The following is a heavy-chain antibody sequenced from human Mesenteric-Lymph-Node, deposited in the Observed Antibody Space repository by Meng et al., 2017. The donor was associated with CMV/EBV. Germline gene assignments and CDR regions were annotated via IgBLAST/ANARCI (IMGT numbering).Heavy chain of an antibody. Sequence: ASVKVSCKVSGYTFTSYGISWVRQAPGQGLEWMGWITPYNGNANYAQKLQGRVTMTTEKSTTTAYMELRSLRADDTAVYYCARDHVRLEWFGAYGLDVWGQGTTVTVSS. J-gene: IGHJ6*02. CDR3: ARDHVRLEWFGAYGLDV. CDR2: ITPYNGNA. CDR1: GYTFTSYG. V-gene: IGHV1-18*01. D-gene: IGHD3-10*01.